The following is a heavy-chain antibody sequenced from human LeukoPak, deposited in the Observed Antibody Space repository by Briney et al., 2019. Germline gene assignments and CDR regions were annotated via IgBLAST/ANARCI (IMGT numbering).Heavy chain of an antibody. CDR1: GGSISSSSYY. D-gene: IGHD6-19*01. CDR2: IYYSGST. V-gene: IGHV4-39*01. J-gene: IGHJ4*02. CDR3: AITYSSGWSSYFDY. Sequence: SETLSLTCTVSGGSISSSSYYWGWIRQPPGKGLEWIGSIYYSGSTYYNPSLKSRVTISVDTSKNQFSLKLSSVTAADTAVYYCAITYSSGWSSYFDYWGRGTLVTVSS.